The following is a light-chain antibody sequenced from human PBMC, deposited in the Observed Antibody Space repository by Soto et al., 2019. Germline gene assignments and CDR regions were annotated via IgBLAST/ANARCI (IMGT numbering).Light chain of an antibody. CDR1: SSDVGAYNY. Sequence: QSVLTQPLSASGSPGQSVAISCTGTSSDVGAYNYVAWYQQHPGKVPKLMIYEVSKRPSGVPDRFSGSKSGNTASLTVSGLQADDEADYYCSSYAGSDVFVFGTGTTVTVL. J-gene: IGLJ1*01. CDR3: SSYAGSDVFV. V-gene: IGLV2-8*01. CDR2: EVS.